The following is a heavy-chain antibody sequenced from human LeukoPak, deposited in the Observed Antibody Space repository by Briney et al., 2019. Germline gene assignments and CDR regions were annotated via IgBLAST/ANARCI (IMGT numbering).Heavy chain of an antibody. CDR3: TREDY. V-gene: IGHV1-3*01. CDR1: GYTFINYV. Sequence: ASVKVSCKTSGYTFINYVVHWVRQAPAQRLEWMGWINAANGDTKYSQEFQGRVTITRDTSASTVYMELSSLRLEETTVYYCTREDYWGQGTLVTVSS. J-gene: IGHJ4*02. CDR2: INAANGDT.